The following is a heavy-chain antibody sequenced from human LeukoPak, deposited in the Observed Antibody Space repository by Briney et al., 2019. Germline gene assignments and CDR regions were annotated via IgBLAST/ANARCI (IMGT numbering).Heavy chain of an antibody. CDR2: INHSGST. Sequence: SETLSLTCAVYGGSFSGYYWSWIRQPPGKGLEWIGEINHSGSTNYNPSLESRVTISVDTSKNQFSLKLSSVTAADTAVYYCARARAVAGHYYYYGMDVWGQGTTVTVSS. J-gene: IGHJ6*02. D-gene: IGHD6-19*01. CDR3: ARARAVAGHYYYYGMDV. CDR1: GGSFSGYY. V-gene: IGHV4-34*01.